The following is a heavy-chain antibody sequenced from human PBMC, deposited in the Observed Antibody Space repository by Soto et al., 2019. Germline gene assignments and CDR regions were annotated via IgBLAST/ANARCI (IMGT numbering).Heavy chain of an antibody. CDR3: ARDPDKGGSGRYRYGMDA. CDR2: ISAYNGNT. J-gene: IGHJ6*02. CDR1: GYTFTSYG. V-gene: IGHV1-18*01. D-gene: IGHD3-10*01. Sequence: ASVKVSCKASGYTFTSYGISWVRQAPGQGLEWMGWISAYNGNTNYAQKLQGRVTMTTDTSTSTAYMELRSLRSDDTAVYYCARDPDKGGSGRYRYGMDAWGQGTTVTVSS.